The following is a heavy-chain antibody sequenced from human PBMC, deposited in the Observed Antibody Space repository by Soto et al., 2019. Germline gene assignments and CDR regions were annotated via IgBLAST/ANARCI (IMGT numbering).Heavy chain of an antibody. CDR2: IWYDGSNK. D-gene: IGHD3-22*01. V-gene: IGHV3-33*01. CDR3: ARDYDSSGYPRYYFDY. J-gene: IGHJ4*02. Sequence: VQLVESGGGVVQPGRSLRLSCAASGFTFSSYGMHWVRQAPGKGLEWVAVIWYDGSNKYYADSVKGRFSSSRDKSKNTLYLQMNSLRAEDTAVYYCARDYDSSGYPRYYFDYWGQGTLVTVSS. CDR1: GFTFSSYG.